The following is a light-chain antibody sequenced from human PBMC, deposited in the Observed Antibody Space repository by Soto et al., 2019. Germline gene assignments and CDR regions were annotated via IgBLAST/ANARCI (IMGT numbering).Light chain of an antibody. J-gene: IGKJ1*01. Sequence: DIQMTQSPSSLSASVGDRVTVTCRASRGVGNDLAWYQQKPGKVPKLLVYDASTLQSGVPSRFSASGSGTYFTLTIKRLQPDDFATYHCQQYNGYRWTFGQGTKVDIK. CDR2: DAS. CDR1: RGVGND. CDR3: QQYNGYRWT. V-gene: IGKV1-27*01.